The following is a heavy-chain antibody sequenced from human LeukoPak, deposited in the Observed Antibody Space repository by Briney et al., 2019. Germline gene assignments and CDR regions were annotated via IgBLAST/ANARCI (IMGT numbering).Heavy chain of an antibody. J-gene: IGHJ6*02. CDR2: IWHSGST. D-gene: IGHD2-2*01. CDR1: GYSISSGYY. V-gene: IGHV4-38-2*02. Sequence: PSETLSLTCTVSGYSISSGYYWGWIRQPPGKGLEWIGSIWHSGSTYYNPSLKSRVTISVDTSKNQFSLKLSSVTAADTAVYYCARGRSRYCSSTSCLRGMDVWGQGTTVTVSS. CDR3: ARGRSRYCSSTSCLRGMDV.